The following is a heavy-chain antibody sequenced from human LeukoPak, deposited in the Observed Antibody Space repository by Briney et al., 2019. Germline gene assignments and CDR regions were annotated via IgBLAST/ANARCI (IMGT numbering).Heavy chain of an antibody. CDR3: ARDLYDSSGQPNDY. CDR1: GLTVSSNY. D-gene: IGHD3-22*01. Sequence: GGSLRLSCAASGLTVSSNYMSWVRQAPGKGLEWVSVIYSGGSTYYADSVKGRFTISRDNSKNTLYLQMNSLRAEDTAVYYCARDLYDSSGQPNDYWGQGTLVTVSS. CDR2: IYSGGST. V-gene: IGHV3-66*02. J-gene: IGHJ4*02.